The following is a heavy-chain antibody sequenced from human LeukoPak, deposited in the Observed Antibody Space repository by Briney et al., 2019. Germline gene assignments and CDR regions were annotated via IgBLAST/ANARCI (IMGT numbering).Heavy chain of an antibody. CDR3: ARVASRCYSGPCFFDL. D-gene: IGHD2-21*02. CDR2: ISAYNGHT. Sequence: ASVKVSCKASGYTFTNYGISWVRQAPGQGLEWMGWISAYNGHTKYAQKFQGRVTMSRDTSITTAYMEMKSLRSDDTAVYYCARVASRCYSGPCFFDLWGQGSLVIVSS. CDR1: GYTFTNYG. J-gene: IGHJ4*02. V-gene: IGHV1-18*01.